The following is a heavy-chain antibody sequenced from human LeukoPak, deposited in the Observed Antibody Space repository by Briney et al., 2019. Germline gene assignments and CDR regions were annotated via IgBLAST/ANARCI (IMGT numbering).Heavy chain of an antibody. Sequence: PGGSLRLSCAASEFTFSNYDIHWVRQAPGKGLEWVAFIRYDGNTKYYADSVKGRFTISRDKSKNTLSLQMNSLRAEDTAIYNCAKDLRHYFDYWGQGTLVTVSS. CDR2: IRYDGNTK. CDR3: AKDLRHYFDY. J-gene: IGHJ4*02. V-gene: IGHV3-30*02. CDR1: EFTFSNYD.